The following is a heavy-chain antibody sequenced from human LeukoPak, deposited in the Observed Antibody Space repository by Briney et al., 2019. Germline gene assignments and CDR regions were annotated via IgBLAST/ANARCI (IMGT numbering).Heavy chain of an antibody. V-gene: IGHV1-2*02. CDR1: GYTFTGYY. Sequence: GASVKVSCKASGYTFTGYYMHWVRQAPGQGLEWMGWINPNSGVTNYAQKFQGRVTMTRDTSISTAYMELSRLRSDDTAVYYCARGMVITSARSPDAFDIWGQGTMVTVSS. CDR2: INPNSGVT. J-gene: IGHJ3*02. CDR3: ARGMVITSARSPDAFDI. D-gene: IGHD3-16*01.